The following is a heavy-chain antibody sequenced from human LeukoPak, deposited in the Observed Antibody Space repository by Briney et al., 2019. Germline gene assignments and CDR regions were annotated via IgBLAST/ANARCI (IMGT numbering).Heavy chain of an antibody. V-gene: IGHV3-23*01. Sequence: GGSLRLSCSASGFTFSDYSMNWVRQAPGKGLEWVSLITGSGDNSHYADSVKGRFTISRDNSKNTLFLQMNSLRAEDTAIYYCAKGIVGAIASDYWGQGTLVTVSS. D-gene: IGHD1-26*01. J-gene: IGHJ4*02. CDR3: AKGIVGAIASDY. CDR2: ITGSGDNS. CDR1: GFTFSDYS.